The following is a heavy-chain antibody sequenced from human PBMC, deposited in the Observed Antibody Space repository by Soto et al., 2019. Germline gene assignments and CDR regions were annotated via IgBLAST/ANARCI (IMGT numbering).Heavy chain of an antibody. V-gene: IGHV3-74*01. J-gene: IGHJ6*03. Sequence: GGSLRLSCAASGFTFSSYWMHWVRQAPGKGLVWVSRINSDGSSTSYPGAGKGRFTISRDNAKNTLYLQMNSLRAEDTAVYYCARDPITVTTSNTYYYYYYMDVWGKGTTVTVSS. CDR3: ARDPITVTTSNTYYYYYYMDV. CDR2: INSDGSST. D-gene: IGHD4-17*01. CDR1: GFTFSSYW.